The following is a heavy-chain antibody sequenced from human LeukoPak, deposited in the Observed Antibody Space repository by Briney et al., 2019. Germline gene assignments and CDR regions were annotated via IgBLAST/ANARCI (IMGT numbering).Heavy chain of an antibody. CDR2: IRYDGSNK. CDR3: AVLRRIAVAGKSDY. D-gene: IGHD6-19*01. CDR1: GFTFSSYG. Sequence: PGGSLRLSCAASGFTFSSYGMHWVRQAPGKGLEWVAFIRYDGSNKYYADSVKGRFTISRDNSKNTLYLQMNSLRAEDTAVYYCAVLRRIAVAGKSDYWGQGTLVTVSS. V-gene: IGHV3-30*02. J-gene: IGHJ4*02.